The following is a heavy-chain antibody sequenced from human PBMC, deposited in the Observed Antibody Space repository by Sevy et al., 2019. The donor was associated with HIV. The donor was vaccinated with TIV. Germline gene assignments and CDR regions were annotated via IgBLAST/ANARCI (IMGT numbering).Heavy chain of an antibody. J-gene: IGHJ6*02. CDR1: GFTFSSYG. CDR3: AKGGSSGYYYPYYYYYYGMDV. CDR2: ISYDGSNK. D-gene: IGHD3-22*01. Sequence: GGSLRLSCAASGFTFSSYGMHWVRQAPGKGLEWVAVISYDGSNKYYADSVKGRFTISRDNSKNTLYLQMNSLRAEDTAVYYYAKGGSSGYYYPYYYYYYGMDVWGQGTTVTVSS. V-gene: IGHV3-30*18.